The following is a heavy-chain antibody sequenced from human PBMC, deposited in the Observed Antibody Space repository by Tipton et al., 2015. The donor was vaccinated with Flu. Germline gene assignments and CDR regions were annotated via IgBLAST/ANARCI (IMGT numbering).Heavy chain of an antibody. Sequence: TLSLTCSVSGDSMGSRYYWGWIRQAPGKGLEWIANIHRAGSTNYNPSLKSRVTISVDTSKNQFSLKLSSVTAADTAVYYCARPAYTSSWYLNYWGQGTLVTVSS. CDR1: GDSMGSRYY. J-gene: IGHJ4*02. CDR3: ARPAYTSSWYLNY. CDR2: IHRAGST. D-gene: IGHD6-13*01. V-gene: IGHV4-38-2*01.